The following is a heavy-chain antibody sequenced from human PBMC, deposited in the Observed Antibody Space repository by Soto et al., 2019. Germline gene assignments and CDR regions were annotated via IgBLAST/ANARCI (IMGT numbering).Heavy chain of an antibody. Sequence: PWGALRLSCAASGFTFSSYAMSWVRQAPGKGLEWVSAISGSGGSTYYADSVKGRFTISRDNSKNTLYLQMNSLRAEDTAVYYCAKAEYCSGGSCYFRAFDIWGQGTMVTVSS. V-gene: IGHV3-23*01. CDR2: ISGSGGST. CDR1: GFTFSSYA. J-gene: IGHJ3*02. D-gene: IGHD2-15*01. CDR3: AKAEYCSGGSCYFRAFDI.